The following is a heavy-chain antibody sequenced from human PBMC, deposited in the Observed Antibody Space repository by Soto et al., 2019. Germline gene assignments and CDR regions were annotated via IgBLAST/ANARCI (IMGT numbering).Heavy chain of an antibody. Sequence: PXESLTISCKGSGYSFTSYWISLVRQMPGKGLEWMGRIDPSDSYTNYSPSFQGHVTISADKSISTAYLQWSSLKASDTAMYYCARQTAAAGTGFGYYYYGMDVWGQGTTVT. CDR1: GYSFTSYW. CDR3: ARQTAAAGTGFGYYYYGMDV. V-gene: IGHV5-10-1*01. D-gene: IGHD6-13*01. J-gene: IGHJ6*02. CDR2: IDPSDSYT.